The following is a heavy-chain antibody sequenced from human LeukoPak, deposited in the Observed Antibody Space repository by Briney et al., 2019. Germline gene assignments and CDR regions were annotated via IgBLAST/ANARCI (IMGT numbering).Heavy chain of an antibody. V-gene: IGHV1-2*02. J-gene: IGHJ6*02. CDR3: ARDHTAIVMWGSLDYAMDV. CDR2: INPNGGGT. Sequence: ASVKVSCKASGYTFTGYYMHWVRQAPGQGLEWMGWINPNGGGTNYAQKFQGRVTMTRDTSISTAYMELSRLRSDDTAVYYCARDHTAIVMWGSLDYAMDVWGPGTTVTVSS. D-gene: IGHD5-18*01. CDR1: GYTFTGYY.